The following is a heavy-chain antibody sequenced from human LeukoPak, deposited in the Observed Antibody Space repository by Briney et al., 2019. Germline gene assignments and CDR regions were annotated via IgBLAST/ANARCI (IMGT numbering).Heavy chain of an antibody. CDR1: GYTFTSYG. CDR2: ISAYNGNT. Sequence: ASVKVSCTASGYTFTSYGISWVRQAPGQGLEWMGWISAYNGNTNYAQKLQGRVTMTTDPSTSTDYMELRSLRSHDTAVYYCARDAVAGGDYYFDYWAQGTLVTVSS. V-gene: IGHV1-18*01. D-gene: IGHD6-19*01. J-gene: IGHJ4*02. CDR3: ARDAVAGGDYYFDY.